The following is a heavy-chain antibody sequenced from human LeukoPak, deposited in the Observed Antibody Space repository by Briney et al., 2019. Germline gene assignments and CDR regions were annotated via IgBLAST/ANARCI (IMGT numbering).Heavy chain of an antibody. V-gene: IGHV1-2*02. CDR2: MYFNSGAT. CDR1: GFTFTGYY. Sequence: ASVRVSCKTSGFTFTGYYVQWVRQAPGQGPGWVGWMYFNSGATRFAPKFQGRVTMTRDTSISTAYMEFSSLRSDDTAMYYCAREGSSGQDWYAFDIWGQGTMLTVSS. D-gene: IGHD5-12*01. J-gene: IGHJ3*02. CDR3: AREGSSGQDWYAFDI.